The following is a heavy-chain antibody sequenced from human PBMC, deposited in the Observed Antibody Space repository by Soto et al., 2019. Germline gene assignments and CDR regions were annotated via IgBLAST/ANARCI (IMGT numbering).Heavy chain of an antibody. J-gene: IGHJ4*02. CDR2: IYPGDSDA. CDR1: GYSFTGYW. Sequence: GDSLKISCKSSGYSFTGYWIGWVRQMPGKGLEWMGIIYPGDSDARYSPSFQGQVTISVDTSINTAFLRWNSLTASDTAMYYCAXQADYNILTGYFYYFDYWGQGSLVTVSS. D-gene: IGHD3-9*01. V-gene: IGHV5-51*01. CDR3: AXQADYNILTGYFYYFDY.